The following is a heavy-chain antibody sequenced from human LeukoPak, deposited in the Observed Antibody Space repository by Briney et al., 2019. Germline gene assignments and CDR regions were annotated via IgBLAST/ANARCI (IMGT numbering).Heavy chain of an antibody. D-gene: IGHD4-11*01. Sequence: GGSLRLSCAASGFTVSSNYMSWVRQAPGKGLEWVSVIYSGGSTYYADSVKGRFTISRDNSKNTLYLQMNSLRAEDTAVYYCARVNYRYYYYGMDVRGQGTTVTVSS. CDR3: ARVNYRYYYYGMDV. J-gene: IGHJ6*02. CDR1: GFTVSSNY. CDR2: IYSGGST. V-gene: IGHV3-53*01.